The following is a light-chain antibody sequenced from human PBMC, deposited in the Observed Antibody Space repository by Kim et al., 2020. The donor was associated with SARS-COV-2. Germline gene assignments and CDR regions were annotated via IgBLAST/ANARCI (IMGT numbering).Light chain of an antibody. CDR2: GAS. CDR1: QSVSSSY. CDR3: QQYGSSPQT. J-gene: IGKJ4*01. V-gene: IGKV3-20*01. Sequence: EIVLTQSPGTLSLSPGERATLSCRASQSVSSSYLAWYQQKPGQARRLLIYGASSRATGIPDRFSGSGSGTDFTLTISRLEPEDFAVYYCQQYGSSPQTLGGRTKLEI.